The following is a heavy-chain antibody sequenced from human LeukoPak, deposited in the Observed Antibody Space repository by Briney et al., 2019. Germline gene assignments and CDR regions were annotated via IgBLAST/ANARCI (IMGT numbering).Heavy chain of an antibody. J-gene: IGHJ4*02. CDR2: INAGNGNT. Sequence: ASVKVSCKASGYTFTNYAVHWVRQAPGQRLEWMGWINAGNGNTEYSQNFQDRVTITRDTSATTAYMELSSLRSEDTAVYYCARGSYFYGSGSFLGSDYWGQGTLVTVSS. CDR1: GYTFTNYA. D-gene: IGHD3-10*01. V-gene: IGHV1-3*01. CDR3: ARGSYFYGSGSFLGSDY.